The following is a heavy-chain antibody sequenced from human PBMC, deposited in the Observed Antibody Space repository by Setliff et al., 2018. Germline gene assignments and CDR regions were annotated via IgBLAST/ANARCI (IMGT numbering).Heavy chain of an antibody. Sequence: SETLSLTCTVSGYSISRGYIGGWIRQPPRKGLVWVRNIGHTGSINYNPSLKSRLTISRDTSKNQVSLKLNSVTATDTAVYYCARDLGHGGDSDYWGQGILVTVSS. D-gene: IGHD2-21*02. J-gene: IGHJ4*02. CDR2: IGHTGSI. V-gene: IGHV4-38-2*02. CDR3: ARDLGHGGDSDY. CDR1: GYSISRGYI.